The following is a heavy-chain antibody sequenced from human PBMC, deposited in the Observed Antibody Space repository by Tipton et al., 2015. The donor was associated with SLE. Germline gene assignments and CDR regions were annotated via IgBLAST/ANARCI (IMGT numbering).Heavy chain of an antibody. CDR1: GGSISSYY. J-gene: IGHJ4*02. V-gene: IGHV4-59*01. CDR2: IYYSGST. Sequence: TLSLTCTVSGGSISSYYWSWIRQPPGKGLEWIGYIYYSGSTNYNPSLKSRVTISADTSKNHFSLRLTSVTAADTAVYYCARGPAGAIPFDYWGQGALITVSS. CDR3: ARGPAGAIPFDY. D-gene: IGHD1-26*01.